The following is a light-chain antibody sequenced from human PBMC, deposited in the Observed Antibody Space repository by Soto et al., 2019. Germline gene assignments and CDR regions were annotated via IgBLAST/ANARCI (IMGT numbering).Light chain of an antibody. V-gene: IGLV2-23*01. Sequence: QSVLTQPASVSGSPGQSITSSCTGISNDVGTYNVVSWYQQHPGKAPKLLIYEGTQRPSGISYRFSASRSGNTASLTISGLQTEDEADYHCCSYAGSYVFGGGTKLTVL. CDR2: EGT. J-gene: IGLJ1*01. CDR1: SNDVGTYNV. CDR3: CSYAGSYV.